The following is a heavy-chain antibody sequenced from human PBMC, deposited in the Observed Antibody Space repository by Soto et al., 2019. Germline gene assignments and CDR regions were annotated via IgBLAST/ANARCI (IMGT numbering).Heavy chain of an antibody. J-gene: IGHJ6*02. CDR3: ARVVIFGVVGMDV. Sequence: SETLSLTCTVSGGSISSYYWSWIRQPPGQGLEWIGDIHYTGSTTYNPSLKSRVTISVDTSKIQVSLKLSSVTAADTAVYYCARVVIFGVVGMDVWGQGTTVTVSS. V-gene: IGHV4-59*01. CDR1: GGSISSYY. CDR2: IHYTGST. D-gene: IGHD3-3*01.